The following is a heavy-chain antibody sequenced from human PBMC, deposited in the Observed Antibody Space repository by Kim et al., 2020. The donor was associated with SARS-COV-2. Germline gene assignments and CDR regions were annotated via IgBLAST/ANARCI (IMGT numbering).Heavy chain of an antibody. V-gene: IGHV1-18*04. CDR1: GYTFTSYG. J-gene: IGHJ4*02. CDR2: ISAYNGNT. Sequence: ASVKVSCKASGYTFTSYGISWVRQAPGQGLEWMGWISAYNGNTNYAQKLQGRVTMTTDTSTSTAYMELRSLRSDDTAVYYCARRDRYSGYDSPFDYWGQGTLVTVSS. CDR3: ARRDRYSGYDSPFDY. D-gene: IGHD5-12*01.